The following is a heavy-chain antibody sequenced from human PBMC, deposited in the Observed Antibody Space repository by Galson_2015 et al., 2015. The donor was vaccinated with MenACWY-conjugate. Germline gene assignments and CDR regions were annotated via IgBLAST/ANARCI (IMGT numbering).Heavy chain of an antibody. D-gene: IGHD3-16*02. Sequence: LSLTCDVPGGAITHYYWSWIRPSPGKGLEWIGFVYSAEPTHYNPSLKSRASISVDTSKNLFSLKLDSVTPADTGVYDCTRTSPGVIFFFQGIEVWGQGTTVTVS. V-gene: IGHV4-4*08. CDR1: GGAITHYY. J-gene: IGHJ6*02. CDR2: VYSAEPT. CDR3: TRTSPGVIFFFQGIEV.